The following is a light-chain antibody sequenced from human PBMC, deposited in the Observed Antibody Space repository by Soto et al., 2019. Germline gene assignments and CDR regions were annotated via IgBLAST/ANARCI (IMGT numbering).Light chain of an antibody. Sequence: QPVLTQSPSASASLGASVKLTCTLSSGHSSYVIAWHQQQPEKGPRYLMNLNSDGSHSKGDGIPDRFSGSSSGAERYLTISSLQSEDEADYYCQTWGTGIQVFGGGTKVTVL. CDR2: LNSDGSH. CDR3: QTWGTGIQV. V-gene: IGLV4-69*01. J-gene: IGLJ2*01. CDR1: SGHSSYV.